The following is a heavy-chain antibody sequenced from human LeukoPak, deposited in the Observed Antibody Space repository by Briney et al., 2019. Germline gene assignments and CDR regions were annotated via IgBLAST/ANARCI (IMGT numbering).Heavy chain of an antibody. J-gene: IGHJ4*02. Sequence: PGGSLRLSCAASGFTFSGSTMNWVRQAPGKGLEWVSFISTSSSYIYYADSVRGRFTISRDNAKNSLYLQMDSLRAEDTAVYYCARADDSSSGYFDYWGQGTLVTVSS. D-gene: IGHD6-6*01. CDR1: GFTFSGST. V-gene: IGHV3-21*01. CDR3: ARADDSSSGYFDY. CDR2: ISTSSSYI.